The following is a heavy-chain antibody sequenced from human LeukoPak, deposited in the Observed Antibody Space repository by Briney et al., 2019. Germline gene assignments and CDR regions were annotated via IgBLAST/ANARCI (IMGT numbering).Heavy chain of an antibody. J-gene: IGHJ5*02. CDR1: GGSISSYY. V-gene: IGHV4-59*01. Sequence: SETLSLTCPVSGGSISSYYWSWIRQPPGKGLEWIGYIYYSGSTNYNPSLKSRVTISVDTSKNQFSLKLSSVTAADTAVYYCAREPRSYSSSSGRFDPWGQGTLVTVSS. CDR3: AREPRSYSSSSGRFDP. CDR2: IYYSGST. D-gene: IGHD6-13*01.